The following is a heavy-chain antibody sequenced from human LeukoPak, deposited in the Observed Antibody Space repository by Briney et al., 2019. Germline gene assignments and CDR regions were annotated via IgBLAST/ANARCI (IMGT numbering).Heavy chain of an antibody. Sequence: PSETLSLTCAVYGGSFSGYYWSWIRQPPGKGLEWIGDINHSGSTNYNPSLKSRVTMSVDTSKNQFSLKLSSVTAADTAVYYCARGIGCSGGSCYSYWYFDLWGRGTLVTVSS. CDR2: INHSGST. J-gene: IGHJ2*01. V-gene: IGHV4-34*01. D-gene: IGHD2-15*01. CDR3: ARGIGCSGGSCYSYWYFDL. CDR1: GGSFSGYY.